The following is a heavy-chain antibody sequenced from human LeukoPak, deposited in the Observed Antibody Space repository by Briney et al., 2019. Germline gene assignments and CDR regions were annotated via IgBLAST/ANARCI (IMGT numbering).Heavy chain of an antibody. CDR1: GFTFDDYA. CDR2: ISWNSGSI. V-gene: IGHV3-9*01. CDR3: AKAAAAAGIDWPDY. D-gene: IGHD6-13*01. J-gene: IGHJ4*02. Sequence: PGRSLRLSCAASGFTFDDYAMHWVRQAPGKGLEWVSGISWNSGSIGYADSVKGRFTISRDNAKNSLYLQMNSLRAEDTALYYCAKAAAAAGIDWPDYWGQGTLVTVSS.